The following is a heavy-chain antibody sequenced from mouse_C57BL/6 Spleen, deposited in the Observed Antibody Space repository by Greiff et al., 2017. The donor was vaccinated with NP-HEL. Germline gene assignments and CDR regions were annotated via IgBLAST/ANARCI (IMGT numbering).Heavy chain of an antibody. CDR1: GYAFSSSW. J-gene: IGHJ2*01. CDR3: ARGVYSNYLDY. V-gene: IGHV1-82*01. CDR2: IYPGDGDT. Sequence: VQLQQSGPELVKPGASVKISCKASGYAFSSSWMNWVKQRPGKGLEWIGRIYPGDGDTNYNGKFKGKATLTADKSSSTAYMQLSSLTSEDSAVYFCARGVYSNYLDYWGQGTTLTVSS. D-gene: IGHD2-5*01.